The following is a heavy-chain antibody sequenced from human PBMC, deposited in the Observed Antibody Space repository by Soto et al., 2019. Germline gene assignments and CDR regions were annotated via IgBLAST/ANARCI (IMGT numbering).Heavy chain of an antibody. CDR2: INSDGSST. CDR3: ATPYYYDSSGYYR. CDR1: GFTFSSYW. J-gene: IGHJ4*02. D-gene: IGHD3-22*01. V-gene: IGHV3-74*01. Sequence: GGSLRLSCAASGFTFSSYWMHWVRQAPGKGLVWVSRINSDGSSTSYADSVKGRFTISRDNAKNTLYLQMNSLRAEDTAVYYCATPYYYDSSGYYRWGQGTLVTVSS.